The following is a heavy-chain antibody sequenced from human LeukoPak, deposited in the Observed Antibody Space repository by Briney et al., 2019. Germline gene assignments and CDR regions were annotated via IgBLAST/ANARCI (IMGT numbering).Heavy chain of an antibody. V-gene: IGHV3-23*01. Sequence: GGSLRLSCAASGFTFSTYAMTWVRQAPGRGLEWDSAISGSGGSTYYADSVRGRFTMSRDNSKNTVYLQMSSLRAEDTAVYFCAKGKASSWLDWFDPWGQGTLVTVSS. CDR3: AKGKASSWLDWFDP. D-gene: IGHD6-13*01. J-gene: IGHJ5*02. CDR2: ISGSGGST. CDR1: GFTFSTYA.